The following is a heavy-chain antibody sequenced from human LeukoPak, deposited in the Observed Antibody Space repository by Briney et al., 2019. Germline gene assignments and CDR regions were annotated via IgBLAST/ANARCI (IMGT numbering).Heavy chain of an antibody. J-gene: IGHJ6*02. CDR3: ARGTGPYDSSGYYYRVPMEV. Sequence: ASVKVSCKASGGTFSSYAISWVRQAPGQGLEWMGGIIPIFGTANYAQKFQGRVTITADESTSTAYMELSSLRSEDTAVYYCARGTGPYDSSGYYYRVPMEVWGQGTTVTVSS. CDR2: IIPIFGTA. D-gene: IGHD3-22*01. CDR1: GGTFSSYA. V-gene: IGHV1-69*13.